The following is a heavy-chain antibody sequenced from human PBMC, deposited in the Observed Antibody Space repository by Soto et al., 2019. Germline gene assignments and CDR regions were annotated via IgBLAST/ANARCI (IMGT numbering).Heavy chain of an antibody. V-gene: IGHV4-39*01. CDR1: GGSISSSSYY. J-gene: IGHJ4*02. Sequence: SETLSLTCTVSGGSISSSSYYWGWIRQPPGKGLEWIGSIYYSGSTYYNPSLKSRVTISVDTSKNQFSLKLSSVTAADTAVYYCARHEGSGLLWFGIFDYWGQGTLVTVSS. CDR2: IYYSGST. CDR3: ARHEGSGLLWFGIFDY. D-gene: IGHD3-10*01.